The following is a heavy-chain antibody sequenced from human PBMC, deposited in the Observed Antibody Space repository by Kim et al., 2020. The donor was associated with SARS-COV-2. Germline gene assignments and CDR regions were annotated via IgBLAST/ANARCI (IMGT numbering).Heavy chain of an antibody. D-gene: IGHD6-13*01. CDR2: INSDASST. CDR3: ARSPKGTTAGDY. V-gene: IGHV3-74*01. Sequence: GGALRLSCAASGFTFSSYWMHWVRQVPGKGLVWVSRINSDASSTTDADSVKVRFTISRDNAKNTLYLQMNSLRVEDTAVYYCARSPKGTTAGDYWGQGTLVTVSS. CDR1: GFTFSSYW. J-gene: IGHJ4*02.